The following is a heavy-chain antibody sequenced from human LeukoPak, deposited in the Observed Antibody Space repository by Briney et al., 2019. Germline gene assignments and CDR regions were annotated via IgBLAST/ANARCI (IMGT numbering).Heavy chain of an antibody. J-gene: IGHJ3*02. CDR3: ARGSTYSSSWYWDAFDI. V-gene: IGHV3-21*01. Sequence: PGGSLRLSCAASGFTFSRYSMNWVRQAPGKGLEWVSSISSSSSYIYYADSVKGRFTISRDNAKNSLYLQMNSLRAEDTAVYYCARGSTYSSSWYWDAFDIWGQGTMVTVSS. CDR1: GFTFSRYS. D-gene: IGHD6-13*01. CDR2: ISSSSSYI.